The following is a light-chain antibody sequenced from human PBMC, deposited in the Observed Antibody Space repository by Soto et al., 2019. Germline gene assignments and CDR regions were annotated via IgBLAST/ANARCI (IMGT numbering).Light chain of an antibody. Sequence: EIVLTQSPATLSLSPGERATLSCRASQSVSSYLAWYQQKPGQAPRLLIYDASNRATGIPARFSGSGSGTDFTLTSSSLEPEDFAVYYCQQRSNWPPPLTFGGGTKVDIK. V-gene: IGKV3-11*01. CDR3: QQRSNWPPPLT. J-gene: IGKJ4*01. CDR1: QSVSSY. CDR2: DAS.